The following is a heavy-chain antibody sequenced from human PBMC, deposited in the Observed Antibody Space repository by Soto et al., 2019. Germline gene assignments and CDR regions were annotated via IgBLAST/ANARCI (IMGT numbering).Heavy chain of an antibody. CDR1: GYSFNSYD. Sequence: GASVKVSCKASGYSFNSYDINWVRQAPGQGLEWMGWMNPNSGITGYAQKFRGRVTMTRDTSLNTAYMELSSLRSDDTAVYYCARGFYFYLHNPGGNWGQGTLVTVSS. CDR2: MNPNSGIT. D-gene: IGHD3-3*01. J-gene: IGHJ4*02. V-gene: IGHV1-8*01. CDR3: ARGFYFYLHNPGGN.